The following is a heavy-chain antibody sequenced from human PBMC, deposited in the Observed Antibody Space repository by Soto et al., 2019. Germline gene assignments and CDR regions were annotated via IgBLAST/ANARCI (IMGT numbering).Heavy chain of an antibody. J-gene: IGHJ6*02. CDR1: GYTFSSSG. V-gene: IGHV1-18*01. CDR3: ASSAMDHYYYGMDV. Sequence: ASVKVSCKASGYTFSSSGISWVRQAPGQGLEWMGWVGNYNGNTNYAQMFQGRVTITADESTSTAYMELSSLRSEDTAVYYCASSAMDHYYYGMDVWGQGTTVTVSS. D-gene: IGHD5-18*01. CDR2: VGNYNGNT.